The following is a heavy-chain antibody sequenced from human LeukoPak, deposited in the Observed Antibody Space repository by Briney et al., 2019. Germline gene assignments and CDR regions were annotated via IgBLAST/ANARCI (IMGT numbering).Heavy chain of an antibody. Sequence: PSETLSLTCTVSGGSISSSSYYWGWIRQPPGKGLEWIGSIYYSGSTYYNPSLKSRVTISVDTSKNQFSLKLSSVTAADTAVYYCASTYNWNYEVAYFDYWGQGTLVTVSS. CDR3: ASTYNWNYEVAYFDY. D-gene: IGHD1-7*01. J-gene: IGHJ4*02. CDR1: GGSISSSSYY. V-gene: IGHV4-39*07. CDR2: IYYSGST.